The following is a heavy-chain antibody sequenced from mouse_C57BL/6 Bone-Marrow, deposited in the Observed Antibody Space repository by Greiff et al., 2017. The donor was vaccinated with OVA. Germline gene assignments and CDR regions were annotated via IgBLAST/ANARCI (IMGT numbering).Heavy chain of an antibody. D-gene: IGHD2-1*01. CDR1: GYTFTDYY. J-gene: IGHJ2*01. V-gene: IGHV1-19*01. Sequence: VQLQQSGPVLVKPGASVKMSCKASGYTFTDYYMNWVKQSHGKSLEWIGVINPYNGGTSYNQKFKGKATLTVDKSSSTAYMELNSLTSEDSAVYYCAPGDGNYYFDYWGQGTTLTVSS. CDR3: APGDGNYYFDY. CDR2: INPYNGGT.